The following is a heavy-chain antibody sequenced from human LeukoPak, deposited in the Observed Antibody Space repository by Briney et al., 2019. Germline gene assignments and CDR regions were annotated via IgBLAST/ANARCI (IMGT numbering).Heavy chain of an antibody. V-gene: IGHV1-69*13. CDR3: ARASPSWYLFDP. D-gene: IGHD6-13*01. Sequence: SVKVSCKASGGTFSSYAISWVRQAPGRGLEWMGGIIPIFGTANYAQKFQGRVTITADESTSTAYMELSSLRSEDTAVYYCARASPSWYLFDPWGQGTLVTVSS. CDR2: IIPIFGTA. J-gene: IGHJ5*02. CDR1: GGTFSSYA.